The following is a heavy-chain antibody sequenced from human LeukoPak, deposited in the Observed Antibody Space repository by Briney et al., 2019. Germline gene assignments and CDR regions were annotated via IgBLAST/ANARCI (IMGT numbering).Heavy chain of an antibody. CDR1: GFTFYAYA. D-gene: IGHD6-6*01. Sequence: GGSLRLSCAASGFTFYAYAMHWVRQAPGKGLEWVSGISWNGGGMGYAVSVKGRFTISRDNAKNSLYLQMNSLRDEDTALYYCAKDITGGRSSPYFDSXGXXXLVTVSS. CDR3: AKDITGGRSSPYFDS. CDR2: ISWNGGGM. V-gene: IGHV3-9*01. J-gene: IGHJ4*01.